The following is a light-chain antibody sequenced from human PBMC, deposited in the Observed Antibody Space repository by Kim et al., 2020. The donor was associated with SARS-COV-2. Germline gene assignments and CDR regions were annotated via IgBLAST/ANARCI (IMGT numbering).Light chain of an antibody. V-gene: IGKV4-1*01. Sequence: DIVLTQSPDFLAVSLGDRATINCKSSQSVLYGSNNKNYLAWYQQKPGQSPKLLIYWASTRESGVPDRFSGSGSGRHFTLSISTFQAEDVAIYYCQQYYTSLTFGQGTKLEI. J-gene: IGKJ2*01. CDR2: WAS. CDR1: QSVLYGSNNKNY. CDR3: QQYYTSLT.